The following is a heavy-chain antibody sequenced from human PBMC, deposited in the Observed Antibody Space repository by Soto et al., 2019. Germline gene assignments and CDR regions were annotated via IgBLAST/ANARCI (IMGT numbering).Heavy chain of an antibody. J-gene: IGHJ4*02. CDR3: ARGQLSEWELLPSYFDY. CDR2: ITVSGGST. CDR1: GIIFSNYA. Sequence: EVQLLESGGGLVQPGGSLRLSCAASGIIFSNYAMTWVRRAPGKGLEWVSTITVSGGSTYYADSVKGRFTISGDNSKNTVYLQMNSLRAEDTAVYYCARGQLSEWELLPSYFDYWGQGTLVTVSS. D-gene: IGHD1-26*01. V-gene: IGHV3-23*01.